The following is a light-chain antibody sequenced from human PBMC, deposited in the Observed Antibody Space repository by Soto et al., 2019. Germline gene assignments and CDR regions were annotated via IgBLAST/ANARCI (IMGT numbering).Light chain of an antibody. Sequence: DIDLTQSPSSLSASVGDSVTITCRSSQTINKYLNWYQHSPGKAPKLLIYAASSLQTGVPTRFSGAGAGTCSPLPISKLQLEDVASYYCQQSYGSPGAFGRGTKVEI. V-gene: IGKV1-39*01. CDR2: AAS. J-gene: IGKJ1*01. CDR3: QQSYGSPGA. CDR1: QTINKY.